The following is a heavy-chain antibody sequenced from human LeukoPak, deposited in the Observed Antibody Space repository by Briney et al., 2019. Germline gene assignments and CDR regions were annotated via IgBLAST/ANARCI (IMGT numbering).Heavy chain of an antibody. V-gene: IGHV3-73*01. Sequence: PGGSLRLSCAASGFTFSGSAMHWVRQASGKGLEWVGRIRSKANSYATAYAASVKGRFTISRDDSKNTAYLQMNSLKTEDTAAYYCTSPLATVTTRRNTDYWGQGTLVTVSS. CDR2: IRSKANSYAT. CDR3: TSPLATVTTRRNTDY. J-gene: IGHJ4*02. D-gene: IGHD4-11*01. CDR1: GFTFSGSA.